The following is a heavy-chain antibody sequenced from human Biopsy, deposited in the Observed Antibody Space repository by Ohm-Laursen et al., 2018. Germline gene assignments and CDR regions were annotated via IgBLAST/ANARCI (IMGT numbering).Heavy chain of an antibody. CDR2: IYNSGNT. J-gene: IGHJ2*01. D-gene: IGHD3-9*01. CDR3: VREPKTGTAEAWYFDL. CDR1: RASISNGGYF. Sequence: TLSLTCTVSRASISNGGYFWSWVRQRPGKGLEWIGHIYNSGNTYYHPSLQSRVTMSIDTSKTQFSLRLASVTAADTAVYYCVREPKTGTAEAWYFDLWGRGSPATVPS. V-gene: IGHV4-31*03.